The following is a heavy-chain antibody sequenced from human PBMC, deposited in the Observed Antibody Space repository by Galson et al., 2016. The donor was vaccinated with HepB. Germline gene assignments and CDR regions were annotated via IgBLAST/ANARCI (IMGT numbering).Heavy chain of an antibody. J-gene: IGHJ5*02. CDR2: IYYSGST. CDR3: ARLPRDYCSSTSCYTAPWFDP. CDR1: GGSISSSSYY. D-gene: IGHD2-2*02. Sequence: ETLSLTCTVSGGSISSSSYYWGWIRQPPGKGLEWIGSIYYSGSTYYNPSLKSRVTISVDTSKNHFSLKLSSVTAADTAVCYCARLPRDYCSSTSCYTAPWFDPWGQGTLVTVSS. V-gene: IGHV4-39*02.